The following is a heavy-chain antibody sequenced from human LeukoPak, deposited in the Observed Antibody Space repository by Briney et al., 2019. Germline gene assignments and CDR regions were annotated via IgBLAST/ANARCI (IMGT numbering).Heavy chain of an antibody. CDR3: ARVGDWNELVY. Sequence: SETLSLTCTVSGGSISSYYWSWIRQSPGKGLEWIGYIHNSGRTNYNPSLKSRVTGFVDTSRNQVSLRLSSVTAADTAVYYCARVGDWNELVYCGQGTLVTVSS. CDR2: IHNSGRT. J-gene: IGHJ4*02. CDR1: GGSISSYY. D-gene: IGHD1-1*01. V-gene: IGHV4-59*01.